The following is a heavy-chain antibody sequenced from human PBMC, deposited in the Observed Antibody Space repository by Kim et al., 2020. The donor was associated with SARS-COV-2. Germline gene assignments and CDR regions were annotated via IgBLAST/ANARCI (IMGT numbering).Heavy chain of an antibody. CDR2: IRSKAYGGTT. V-gene: IGHV3-49*03. J-gene: IGHJ5*02. D-gene: IGHD4-4*01. Sequence: GGSLRLSCTASGFTFGDYAMSWFRQAPGKGLEWVGFIRSKAYGGTTEYAASVKGRFTISRDDSKSIAYLQMNSLKTEDTAVYYCTRSVTTTPNWFDPWGQGTLVTVSS. CDR3: TRSVTTTPNWFDP. CDR1: GFTFGDYA.